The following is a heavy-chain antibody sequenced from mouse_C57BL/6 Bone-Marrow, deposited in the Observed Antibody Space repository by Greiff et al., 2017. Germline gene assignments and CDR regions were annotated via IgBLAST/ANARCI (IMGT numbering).Heavy chain of an antibody. CDR3: ARHGGYDYDGDAKDY. J-gene: IGHJ4*01. V-gene: IGHV2-6-1*01. Sequence: QVQLQQSGPGLVAPSQSLSITCTVSGFSLTSYGVHWVRQPPGKGLEWLVVIWSDGSTTYNSALKSRLSISKDNSKSQVFLNMNSLQTDDTAMYYCARHGGYDYDGDAKDYWGQGTSVTVSS. D-gene: IGHD2-4*01. CDR2: IWSDGST. CDR1: GFSLTSYG.